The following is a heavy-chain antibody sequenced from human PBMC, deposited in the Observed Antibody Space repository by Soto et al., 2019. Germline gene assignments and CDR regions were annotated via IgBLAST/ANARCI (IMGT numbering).Heavy chain of an antibody. D-gene: IGHD5-12*01. CDR3: ARGRDGYNSY. J-gene: IGHJ4*02. CDR2: IYYSGST. V-gene: IGHV4-59*01. Sequence: QVQLQESGPGLVKPSETLSLTCTVSGGSISSYYWSWIRQPPGKGLEWIGYIYYSGSTNYNPSLKSRVTLSVDTSKNQFSLKLSSVTAADTAVYYCARGRDGYNSYWGQGTLVTVSS. CDR1: GGSISSYY.